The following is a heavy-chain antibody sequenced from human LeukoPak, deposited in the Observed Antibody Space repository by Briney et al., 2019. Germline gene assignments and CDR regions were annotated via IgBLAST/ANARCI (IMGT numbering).Heavy chain of an antibody. D-gene: IGHD2-21*02. CDR1: GYTFTDNY. V-gene: IGHV1-2*02. Sequence: ASVKVSCKASGYTFTDNYIHWVRQAPGQGLEWMGWINPRSGGTSYGQKFQGRVTVTRDTSSSTAYMELSSLTSDDTAVYYCGRVAYCGSGCYYYFDYWGQGTLVTVSS. J-gene: IGHJ4*02. CDR3: GRVAYCGSGCYYYFDY. CDR2: INPRSGGT.